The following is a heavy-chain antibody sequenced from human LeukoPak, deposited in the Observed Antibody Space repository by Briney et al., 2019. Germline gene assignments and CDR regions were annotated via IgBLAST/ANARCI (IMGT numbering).Heavy chain of an antibody. J-gene: IGHJ3*02. D-gene: IGHD2-21*02. V-gene: IGHV3-21*04. CDR2: ITSSSRYT. CDR3: AINGLAVTATLGAFDI. Sequence: PGGSLRLSCAASVFTFSTYNMNWVRQAPGKGLEWVSSITSSSRYTFYADSVKGRFTISRDNAKNSLYLQMNSLRAEDTAMYYCAINGLAVTATLGAFDIWGQGTMVTVSS. CDR1: VFTFSTYN.